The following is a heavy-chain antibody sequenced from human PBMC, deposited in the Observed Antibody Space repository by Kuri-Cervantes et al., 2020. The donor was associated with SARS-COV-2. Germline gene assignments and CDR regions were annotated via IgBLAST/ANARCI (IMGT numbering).Heavy chain of an antibody. D-gene: IGHD3-22*01. V-gene: IGHV3-53*01. CDR3: ARVTVTMIVGGYWFDL. Sequence: GGSPRLSCAASGTTVISNYMSWVRQAPGKGLEWVSIIYTGGDTYYADSVKGRFTIARDISKNTLYLQLNSLKNEDTAVYYCARVTVTMIVGGYWFDLWGQGTLVTVSS. J-gene: IGHJ5*02. CDR2: IYTGGDT. CDR1: GTTVISNY.